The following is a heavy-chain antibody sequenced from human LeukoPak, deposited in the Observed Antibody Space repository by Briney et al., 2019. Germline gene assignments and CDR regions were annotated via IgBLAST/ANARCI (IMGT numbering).Heavy chain of an antibody. J-gene: IGHJ4*02. CDR1: GYTFTGYY. D-gene: IGHD3-22*01. CDR3: ASDRGFFMPYYYDSSGHPKAY. CDR2: INPNSGGT. Sequence: ASVKVSCKASGYTFTGYYMHWVRQAPGQGLEWMGWINPNSGGTNYAQKFQGRVTMTRDTSISTAYMELSRLRSDDTAVYYCASDRGFFMPYYYDSSGHPKAYWGQGTLVTVSS. V-gene: IGHV1-2*02.